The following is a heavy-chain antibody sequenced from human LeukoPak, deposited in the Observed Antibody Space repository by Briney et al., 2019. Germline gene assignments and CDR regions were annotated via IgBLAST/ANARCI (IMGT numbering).Heavy chain of an antibody. CDR3: ARDGYNLYEYFQH. Sequence: GSLRLSCAASGFTFSSYAMSWVRQAPGKGLEWVSAISGSGGSTYYADSVKGRFTISRDNAKNSLYLQMNSLRAEDTAVYYCARDGYNLYEYFQHWGQGTLVTVSS. V-gene: IGHV3-23*01. D-gene: IGHD5-24*01. CDR1: GFTFSSYA. J-gene: IGHJ1*01. CDR2: ISGSGGST.